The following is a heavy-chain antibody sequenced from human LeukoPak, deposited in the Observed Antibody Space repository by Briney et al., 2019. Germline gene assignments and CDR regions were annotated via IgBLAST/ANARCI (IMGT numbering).Heavy chain of an antibody. D-gene: IGHD2-2*01. J-gene: IGHJ6*02. CDR3: ARDNIVVVPAAMVYYYYGMDA. CDR2: IYYSGST. CDR1: GGSISSGDYY. V-gene: IGHV4-30-4*01. Sequence: SETLSLTCTVSGGSISSGDYYWSWIRQPPGKGLEWIGYIYYSGSTYYNPSLKSRVTISVDTSKNQFSLKLSSVTAADTAVYYCARDNIVVVPAAMVYYYYGMDAWGQGTTVTVSS.